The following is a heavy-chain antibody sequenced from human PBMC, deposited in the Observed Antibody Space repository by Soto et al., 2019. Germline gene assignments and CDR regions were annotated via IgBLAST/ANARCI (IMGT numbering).Heavy chain of an antibody. CDR1: GGSISSYY. D-gene: IGHD2-21*02. J-gene: IGHJ4*02. Sequence: QVQLQESGPGLVKPSETLSLTCTVSGGSISSYYWSWIRQPPGKGLEWIGYVYYSGSTNYNPSLKRRVTISVATSKIQSSLKLSSVTAADTAVYYCARRWGVTLDYWGQGTLVTVSS. CDR3: ARRWGVTLDY. V-gene: IGHV4-59*01. CDR2: VYYSGST.